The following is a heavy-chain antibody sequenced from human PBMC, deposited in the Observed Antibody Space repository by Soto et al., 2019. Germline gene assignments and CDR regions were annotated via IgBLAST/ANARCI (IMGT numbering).Heavy chain of an antibody. CDR3: ARDVGPITIFGEALSGYFDF. V-gene: IGHV3-7*03. CDR1: GFSFVTYW. CDR2: IKQDGSER. J-gene: IGHJ4*02. D-gene: IGHD3-3*01. Sequence: GWSLRLACALSGFSFVTYWMSWVRQAPGKGLEWLASIKQDGSERYYLDSVKGRFTISRDNAKDSLSLQMNSLRGEDTAFYYCARDVGPITIFGEALSGYFDFWGQGTLVTVSS.